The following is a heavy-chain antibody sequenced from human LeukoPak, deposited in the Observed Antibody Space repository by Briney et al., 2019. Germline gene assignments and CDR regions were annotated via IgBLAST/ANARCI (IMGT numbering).Heavy chain of an antibody. D-gene: IGHD2-2*01. CDR2: FDPEDGET. CDR1: GYTLTELS. Sequence: ASVKVSCKVSGYTLTELSMHWVRQAPGKGLEWMGGFDPEDGETIYAQKFQGRVTMTEDTSTDTAYMELSSLRSEDTAVYYCATGPRPYCSSTSCRANDAFDIWGQGAMVTVSS. V-gene: IGHV1-24*01. CDR3: ATGPRPYCSSTSCRANDAFDI. J-gene: IGHJ3*02.